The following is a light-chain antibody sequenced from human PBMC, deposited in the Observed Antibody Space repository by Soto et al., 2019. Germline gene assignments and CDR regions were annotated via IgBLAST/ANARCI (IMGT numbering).Light chain of an antibody. J-gene: IGKJ1*01. CDR2: KAS. CDR1: QNINTW. CDR3: QHYNSYSEA. Sequence: IQMTQSPSTVSSSLGDRVTITCRASQNINTWLAWYQQKPGKAPKLRILKASSLKSGVPSRFSGSGSGTEFTLTISSLQPDDFATYYCQHYNSYSEAFGQGTKVDI. V-gene: IGKV1-5*03.